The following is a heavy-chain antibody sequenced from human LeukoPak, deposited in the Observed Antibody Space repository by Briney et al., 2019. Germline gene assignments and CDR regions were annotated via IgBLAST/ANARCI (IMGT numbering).Heavy chain of an antibody. CDR3: ARVRPVTTRLSPSFDY. Sequence: PGGSLRLSCAASGFTFSSYSMNWVRQAPGKGLEWVSSISSSSSYIYYADSVKGRFTISRDNAKNSLYLQMNSLRAEDTAVYYCARVRPVTTRLSPSFDYWGQGTLVTVSS. CDR1: GFTFSSYS. CDR2: ISSSSSYI. J-gene: IGHJ4*02. V-gene: IGHV3-21*01. D-gene: IGHD4-17*01.